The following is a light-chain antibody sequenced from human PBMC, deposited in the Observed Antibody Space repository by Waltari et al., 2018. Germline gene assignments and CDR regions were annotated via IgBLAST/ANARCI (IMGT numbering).Light chain of an antibody. V-gene: IGKV1-5*03. Sequence: DIQMTQSPSTLSASVGDRVTITCRASQSINSWLAWYQQEPGKAPKLLIYKASNLESGVPSRFSGSGAGTEFTLTISSLQPDDFATYYCQQYHTYWTFGGGTKVEIK. CDR2: KAS. CDR3: QQYHTYWT. J-gene: IGKJ4*01. CDR1: QSINSW.